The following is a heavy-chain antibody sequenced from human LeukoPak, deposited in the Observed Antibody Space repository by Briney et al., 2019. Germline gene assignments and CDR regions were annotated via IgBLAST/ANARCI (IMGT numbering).Heavy chain of an antibody. D-gene: IGHD5-12*01. J-gene: IGHJ3*02. CDR3: ARPLGGYEAFDI. CDR1: GYTFTSYG. V-gene: IGHV1-18*01. CDR2: ISAYNGNT. Sequence: ASVKVSSKASGYTFTSYGISRGRRAPGQGREWRGWISAYNGNTKYAQKLQGRVTMTTDTTTSTAYIELRSLRSADQTVHYCARPLGGYEAFDIWGEGTMVSVFS.